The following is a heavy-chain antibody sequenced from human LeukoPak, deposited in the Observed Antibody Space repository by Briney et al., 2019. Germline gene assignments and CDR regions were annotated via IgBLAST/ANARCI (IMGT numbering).Heavy chain of an antibody. V-gene: IGHV4-34*01. J-gene: IGHJ4*02. CDR3: ASRYYGSGSYYKGLSRGYYFDY. CDR1: GGSFSGYY. D-gene: IGHD3-10*01. Sequence: SETLSLTCAVYGGSFSGYYWSWIRQPPGKGLEWNGEINHSGSTNYNPSLKSRVTISVDTSKNQFSLKLSSVTAADTAVYYCASRYYGSGSYYKGLSRGYYFDYWGQGTLVTVSS. CDR2: INHSGST.